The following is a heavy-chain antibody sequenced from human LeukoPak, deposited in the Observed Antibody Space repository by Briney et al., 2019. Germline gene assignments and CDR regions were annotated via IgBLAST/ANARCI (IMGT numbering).Heavy chain of an antibody. CDR3: AKDRPAYCYDSSGYYYVDKFDY. CDR1: GFTFSSYA. CDR2: ISGSGGST. J-gene: IGHJ4*02. Sequence: GGSLRLSCAASGFTFSSYAMSWVRQAPGKGLEWVSAISGSGGSTYYADSVKGRFTISRDNSKNTLYLQMNSLRAEDTAVYYCAKDRPAYCYDSSGYYYVDKFDYWGQGTLVTVSS. V-gene: IGHV3-23*01. D-gene: IGHD3-22*01.